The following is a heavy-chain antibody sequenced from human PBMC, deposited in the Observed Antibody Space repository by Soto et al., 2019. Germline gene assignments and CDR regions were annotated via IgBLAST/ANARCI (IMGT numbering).Heavy chain of an antibody. Sequence: SETLSLTCTVSGGSISSGYYYWSWNRPPPGQGLEWIGYIYYSGSSYSNPSNKSRVTISVDTSKNQFSLKLSSVTAADTAVYYFAIDSDYGVYDAWGQGTLVTVSS. D-gene: IGHD4-17*01. CDR1: GGSISSGYYY. CDR2: IYYSGSS. V-gene: IGHV4-30-4*01. CDR3: AIDSDYGVYDA. J-gene: IGHJ5*02.